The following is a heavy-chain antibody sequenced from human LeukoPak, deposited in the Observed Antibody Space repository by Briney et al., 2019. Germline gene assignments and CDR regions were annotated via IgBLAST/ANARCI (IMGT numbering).Heavy chain of an antibody. CDR3: AKFYYYASDAFDI. CDR2: ITSGASTI. J-gene: IGHJ3*02. CDR1: GFTFSSYE. V-gene: IGHV3-48*03. D-gene: IGHD3-10*01. Sequence: GGSLRLSCAASGFTFSSYEMNWVRQAPGKGLEWVSYITSGASTIYYADSVKGRFTISRDNSKNTLYLQMNSLRAEDTAVYYCAKFYYYASDAFDIWGQGTMVTVSS.